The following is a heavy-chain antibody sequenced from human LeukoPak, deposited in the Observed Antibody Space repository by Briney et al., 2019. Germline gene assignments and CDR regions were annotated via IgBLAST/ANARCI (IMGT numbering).Heavy chain of an antibody. D-gene: IGHD6-19*01. J-gene: IGHJ5*02. V-gene: IGHV4-39*01. CDR1: GGSISSSSYY. CDR3: ARHKGDPVAGTYNWFDP. CDR2: IYYSGST. Sequence: SETLSLTCTVSGGSISSSSYYWGWIRQPPGKGLEWIGSIYYSGSTYYNPSLKSRVTISVDTSKNQFSLKLSSVTAADTAVSYCARHKGDPVAGTYNWFDPWGQGTLVTVSS.